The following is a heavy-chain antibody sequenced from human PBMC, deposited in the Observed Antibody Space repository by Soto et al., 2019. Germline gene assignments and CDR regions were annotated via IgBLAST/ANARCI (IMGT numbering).Heavy chain of an antibody. J-gene: IGHJ4*02. CDR3: ARDDSGFSGSHYIDYFNY. CDR1: GYTFTRYG. CDR2: ISGYNGDT. Sequence: ASVKVSCKASGYTFTRYGISWVRQAPGQGLEWMGWISGYNGDTNYAQKFQDRVSMTIDTSTGTAYMELRSLTSEDTAVYYCARDDSGFSGSHYIDYFNYWGQGALVTVSS. V-gene: IGHV1-18*01. D-gene: IGHD1-26*01.